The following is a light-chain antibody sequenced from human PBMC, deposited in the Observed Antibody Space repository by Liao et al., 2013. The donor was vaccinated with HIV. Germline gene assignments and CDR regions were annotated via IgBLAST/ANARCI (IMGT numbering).Light chain of an antibody. CDR3: QAWDSSTYV. CDR1: NLGDKY. CDR2: QDI. V-gene: IGLV3-1*01. Sequence: SYELTQSPSVSVSPGQTASIPCSGDNLGDKYASWYQQKPGQSPVLVIYQDIKRPSGIPERFSGSSSGNTATLTISGTQGMDEADYYCQAWDSSTYVFGTGTKVTVL. J-gene: IGLJ1*01.